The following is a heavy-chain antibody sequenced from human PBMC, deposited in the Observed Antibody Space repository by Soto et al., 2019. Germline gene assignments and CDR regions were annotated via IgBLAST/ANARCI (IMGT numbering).Heavy chain of an antibody. CDR2: IYYSGST. CDR3: ARTFLRYFDWPFDY. CDR1: GGSISSYY. D-gene: IGHD3-9*01. Sequence: SETLSLTCTVSGGSISSYYWSWIRQPPGKGLEWIGYIYYSGSTNYNPSLKSRVTISVDTSKNQFSLKLSSVTAADTAVYYCARTFLRYFDWPFDYWGQGTRVTVSS. V-gene: IGHV4-59*08. J-gene: IGHJ4*02.